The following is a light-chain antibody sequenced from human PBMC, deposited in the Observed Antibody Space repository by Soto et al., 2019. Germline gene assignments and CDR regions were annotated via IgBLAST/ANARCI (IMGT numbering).Light chain of an antibody. CDR2: GTS. J-gene: IGKJ1*01. CDR1: QSVSSSH. V-gene: IGKV3-20*01. CDR3: QQYGSSSWT. Sequence: EIVLTQSPGTLSLSPGERATLSCRASQSVSSSHLAWYQQKPGQAPRLLIYGTSSRATAIPDRFSGSGSGTDFTLTISRLEPEDFAVYYCQQYGSSSWTFGQGTKVDIK.